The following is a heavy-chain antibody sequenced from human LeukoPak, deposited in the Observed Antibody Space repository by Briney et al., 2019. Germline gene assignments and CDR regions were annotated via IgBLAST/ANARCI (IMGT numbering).Heavy chain of an antibody. D-gene: IGHD1-26*01. CDR3: AREVGPYSGSSTYYFDY. J-gene: IGHJ4*02. CDR1: GLTVSSNY. V-gene: IGHV3-66*01. Sequence: GGSLRLFCAVSGLTVSSNYMSWVRHAPGKGLEWGSVIYIGGSTYYADSVKGRFTISRDNSKNTLYLQMNSLRAEDTAVYYCAREVGPYSGSSTYYFDYWGQGTLVTVSS. CDR2: IYIGGST.